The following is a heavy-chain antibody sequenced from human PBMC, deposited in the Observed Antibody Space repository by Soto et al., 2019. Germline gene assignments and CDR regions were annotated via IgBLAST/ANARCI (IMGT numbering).Heavy chain of an antibody. CDR3: AMTKNYYGSGSYDY. CDR2: IYYSGST. J-gene: IGHJ4*02. Sequence: SETLSLTCTVSGGSISSSSYYWGWIRQPPGKGLEWIGSIYYSGSTYYNPSLKSRVTISVDTSKNQFSLKLSSVTAADTAVYYCAMTKNYYGSGSYDYWGQGTLVTVSS. CDR1: GGSISSSSYY. D-gene: IGHD3-10*01. V-gene: IGHV4-39*01.